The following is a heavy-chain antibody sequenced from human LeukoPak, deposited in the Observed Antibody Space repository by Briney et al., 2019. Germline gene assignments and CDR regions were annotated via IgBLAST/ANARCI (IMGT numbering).Heavy chain of an antibody. CDR2: IYASGST. D-gene: IGHD2-2*02. V-gene: IGHV4-4*09. J-gene: IGHJ5*02. CDR1: GGFLSSYS. Sequence: PGETLTLTCTVSGGFLSSYSWSWIRQPPGKGLEWVGYIYASGSTNYNPSLTSRVTISVDTSKNQFSLKLSSVTAADTAVYYCARRRCSSTSCYTSWFDPWGQGTLVTVSS. CDR3: ARRRCSSTSCYTSWFDP.